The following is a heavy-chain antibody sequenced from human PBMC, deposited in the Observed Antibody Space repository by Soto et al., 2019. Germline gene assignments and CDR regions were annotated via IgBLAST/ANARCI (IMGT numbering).Heavy chain of an antibody. CDR1: GYTFTSYA. V-gene: IGHV1-3*01. CDR3: ARDRGYCSGASCCAGVNCFDP. J-gene: IGHJ5*02. CDR2: INAGSGNT. Sequence: ASVKVSCKASGYTFTSYAMHWVRQAPGQGLEWMGWINAGSGNTKYSQKFQGRVTITRDTSASTAYMELSSLRSEDTAVYYCARDRGYCSGASCCAGVNCFDPWGQGTLVTVSS. D-gene: IGHD2-15*01.